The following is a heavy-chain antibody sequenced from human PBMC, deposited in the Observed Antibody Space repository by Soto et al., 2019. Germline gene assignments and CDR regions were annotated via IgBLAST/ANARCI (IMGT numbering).Heavy chain of an antibody. CDR1: GYTFTSYG. V-gene: IGHV1-18*04. CDR2: INAANT. D-gene: IGHD1-26*01. J-gene: IGHJ4*02. CDR3: VILQVAGGSYTFDY. Sequence: QVQLVQSGAEVKIPGASVKVSCKASGYTFTSYGISWVRQAPGQGLEWMGWINAANTHYAQNLQGRVTMTTDTSSSTAYMELRSLRSDDTAVYYCVILQVAGGSYTFDYWGQGTLVTVSS.